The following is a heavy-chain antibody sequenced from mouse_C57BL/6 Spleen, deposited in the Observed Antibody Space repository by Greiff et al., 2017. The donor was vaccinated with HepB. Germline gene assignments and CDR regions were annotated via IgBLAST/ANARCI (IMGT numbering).Heavy chain of an antibody. CDR2: IYPGSGST. CDR3: ARCAAAAAPNTRNYPSWFAY. D-gene: IGHD2-1*01. V-gene: IGHV1-55*01. Sequence: QVQLQQPGAELVKPGASVKMSCKASGYTFTSYWITWVKQRPGQGLEWIGDIYPGSGSTNYNEKFKSKATLTVDTSSSTAYMQLSSLTSEDSEVSYGARCAAAAAPNTRNYPSWFAYWGQGTLVTVSA. CDR1: GYTFTSYW. J-gene: IGHJ3*01.